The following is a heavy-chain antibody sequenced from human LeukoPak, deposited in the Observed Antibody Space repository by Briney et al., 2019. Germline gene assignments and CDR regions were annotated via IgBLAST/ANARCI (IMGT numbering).Heavy chain of an antibody. J-gene: IGHJ2*01. D-gene: IGHD4-17*01. CDR3: ARRTVTRDWYFDL. V-gene: IGHV3-11*01. CDR2: ISSSGTTI. Sequence: GGSLRLSCAASGFTFSDYYMSWIRRAPGKGLEWVSYISSSGTTIYYADSVKGRFTISRDNAKNSLYLQMNSLRAEDTAVYYCARRTVTRDWYFDLWGRGTLVTVSS. CDR1: GFTFSDYY.